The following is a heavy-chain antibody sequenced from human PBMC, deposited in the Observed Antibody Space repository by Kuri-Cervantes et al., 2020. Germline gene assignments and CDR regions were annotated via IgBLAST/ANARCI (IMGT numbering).Heavy chain of an antibody. Sequence: SETLSLTCAVYGGSFSGYYWSWIRQPPGKGLEWIGEINHSGSTNYNPSLKSRVTISVDTSKNQFSLQLNSVTPEDTAVYYCGRDQGSGYIWAHHAFDIWGQGTMVTVPS. J-gene: IGHJ3*02. CDR3: GRDQGSGYIWAHHAFDI. CDR2: INHSGST. CDR1: GGSFSGYY. D-gene: IGHD3-22*01. V-gene: IGHV4-34*01.